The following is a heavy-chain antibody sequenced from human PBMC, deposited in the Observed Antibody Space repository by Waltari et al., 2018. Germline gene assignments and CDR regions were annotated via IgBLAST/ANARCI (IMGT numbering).Heavy chain of an antibody. CDR1: GFTFSSYS. Sequence: EVQLVESGGGLVKPGGSLRLSCAASGFTFSSYSMNWVRQAPGKGLGLCSSISSRSSYIYYADSLKGRFIISRDNAKNSLYLQMNSLRAEDTAVYYCARDPRYCSSTSCHDYWGQGTLVTVSS. D-gene: IGHD2-2*01. J-gene: IGHJ4*02. V-gene: IGHV3-21*01. CDR2: ISSRSSYI. CDR3: ARDPRYCSSTSCHDY.